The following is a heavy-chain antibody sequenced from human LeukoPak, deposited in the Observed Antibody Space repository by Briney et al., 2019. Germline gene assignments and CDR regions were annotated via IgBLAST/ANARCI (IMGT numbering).Heavy chain of an antibody. V-gene: IGHV4-4*07. Sequence: SETLSLTCTVSGGSMSSYFWSWIRQPAGKGLEWIGRIYTSGSTNYNPSLKSRVTMSVDTSKNQFSLKLSSVTAADTAVYYCARSSIAEPGYYYYMDVWGKGTTVTVSS. D-gene: IGHD6-6*01. J-gene: IGHJ6*03. CDR3: ARSSIAEPGYYYYMDV. CDR1: GGSMSSYF. CDR2: IYTSGST.